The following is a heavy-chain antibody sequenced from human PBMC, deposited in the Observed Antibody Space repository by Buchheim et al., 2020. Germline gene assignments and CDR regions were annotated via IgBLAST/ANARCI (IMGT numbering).Heavy chain of an antibody. J-gene: IGHJ4*02. CDR2: ISGSGVST. CDR3: AKEESHWVFDY. Sequence: EVQLLESGGGLVQPGGSLRLSCAVSGLTFSSYAMSWVRQAPGKGLEWVSAISGSGVSTYSTDSMKGRFTISRDNSKNQVYLQMNSLRVEDTAVYYCAKEESHWVFDYWGQGTL. D-gene: IGHD7-27*01. V-gene: IGHV3-23*01. CDR1: GLTFSSYA.